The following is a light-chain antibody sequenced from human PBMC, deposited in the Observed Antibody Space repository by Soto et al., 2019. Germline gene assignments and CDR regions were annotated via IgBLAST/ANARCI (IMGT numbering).Light chain of an antibody. CDR1: SSDVGGYNL. CDR2: EGS. CDR3: CSYAGSSSYVV. J-gene: IGLJ2*01. V-gene: IGLV2-23*01. Sequence: QSALTQPASVSGSPGQSITISCTGTSSDVGGYNLVSWYQQHPGKAPKLMIYEGSKRPSGVSNRFSGSKSGNTASLTISGRQAEDEADYYCCSYAGSSSYVVFGGGTKLTVL.